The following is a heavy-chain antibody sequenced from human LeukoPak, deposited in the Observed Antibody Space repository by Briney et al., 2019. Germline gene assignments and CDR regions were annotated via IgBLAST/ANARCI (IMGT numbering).Heavy chain of an antibody. CDR3: ARADPTVVTCPFDY. J-gene: IGHJ4*02. Sequence: SVKVSCKASGGTFSSYAISWVRQAPGQGLEWMGRIIPILGIANYAQKFQGRVTITADKSTSTAYMELSSLRSDDTAVYYCARADPTVVTCPFDYWGQGTLVTVSS. D-gene: IGHD4-23*01. V-gene: IGHV1-69*04. CDR2: IIPILGIA. CDR1: GGTFSSYA.